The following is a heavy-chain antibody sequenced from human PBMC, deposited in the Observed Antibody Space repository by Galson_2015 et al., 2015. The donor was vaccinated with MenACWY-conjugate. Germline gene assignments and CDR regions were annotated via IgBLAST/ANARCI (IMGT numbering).Heavy chain of an antibody. D-gene: IGHD3-10*02. CDR2: INSDGSSR. CDR1: GISISNYW. CDR3: ARDQKLGMFDCYYLDV. V-gene: IGHV3-74*01. Sequence: SLRLSCAASGISISNYWMHWVRQAPGKGLVWVSRINSDGSSRSYADSVKGRFTISRDNAKNTLYLQMSSLRAEDTAVYYCARDQKLGMFDCYYLDVWGKGTTVTVSS. J-gene: IGHJ6*03.